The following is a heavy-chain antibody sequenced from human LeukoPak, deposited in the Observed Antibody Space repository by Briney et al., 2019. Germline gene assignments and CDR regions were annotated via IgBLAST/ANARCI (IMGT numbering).Heavy chain of an antibody. D-gene: IGHD4-17*01. CDR2: INPNSGGT. Sequence: GASVKVSCKASGYTFTGYYMHWVRQAPGQGLEWMGWINPNSGGTNYARKFQGRVTMTRDTSISTAYMELSRLRSDDTAVYYCARDTSLALMTTVTLYYYYYGMDVWGQGTTVTVSS. CDR1: GYTFTGYY. CDR3: ARDTSLALMTTVTLYYYYYGMDV. J-gene: IGHJ6*02. V-gene: IGHV1-2*02.